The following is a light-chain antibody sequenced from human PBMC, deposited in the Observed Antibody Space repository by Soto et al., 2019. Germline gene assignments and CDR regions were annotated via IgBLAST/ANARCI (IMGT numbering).Light chain of an antibody. CDR2: DTA. V-gene: IGKV3-11*01. J-gene: IGKJ5*01. CDR1: QSVSSY. CDR3: QQRSNWPPT. Sequence: VMTQAPATLSLSPGERATLSCRASQSVSSYLAWYQQKPGQAPRLLIYDTANRATGIPARFSGSGAGTEFSLTISSLEPEDFAVYHCQQRSNWPPTFGQGTRLEIK.